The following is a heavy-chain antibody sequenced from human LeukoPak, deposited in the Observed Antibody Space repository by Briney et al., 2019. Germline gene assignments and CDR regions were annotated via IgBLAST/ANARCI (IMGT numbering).Heavy chain of an antibody. CDR3: ARVMHCSSTSCYTIKGERAFDI. CDR1: GFTFSSYA. J-gene: IGHJ3*02. V-gene: IGHV3-30-3*01. Sequence: GGSLRLSCAASGFTFSSYAMYWVRQAPGKGLEWVAVISYDGSNKYYADSVKGRFTISRDNSKNTLYLQMNSLRAEDTAVYYCARVMHCSSTSCYTIKGERAFDIWGQGTMVTVSS. CDR2: ISYDGSNK. D-gene: IGHD2-2*02.